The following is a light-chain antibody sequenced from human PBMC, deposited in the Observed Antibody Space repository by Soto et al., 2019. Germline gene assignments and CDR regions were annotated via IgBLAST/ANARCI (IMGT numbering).Light chain of an antibody. J-gene: IGKJ2*01. V-gene: IGKV3-20*01. CDR1: QSVSSSY. CDR2: GAS. CDR3: QQYGSSPYT. Sequence: EIGWTQSPGTLSLSPGERATLSCRASQSVSSSYLAWYQQKPGQAPRLLIYGASSRATGIPDRFSGSGSGTDFTLTISRLEPEDFAVYYCQQYGSSPYTFGQGIKLEIK.